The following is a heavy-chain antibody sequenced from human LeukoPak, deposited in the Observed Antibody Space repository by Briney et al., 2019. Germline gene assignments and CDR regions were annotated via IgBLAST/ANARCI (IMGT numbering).Heavy chain of an antibody. CDR1: GGSISSGGYY. D-gene: IGHD2-21*02. CDR2: IYCSGST. Sequence: SQTLSLTCTVSGGSISSGGYYWSWIRQHPGKGLEWIGYIYCSGSTYYNPSLTSRVSISVDTSKNHFSLKLSSVTAADTAVYYCARSKWSAYCGGDCYTVYFDYWGQGTLVTVSS. J-gene: IGHJ4*02. CDR3: ARSKWSAYCGGDCYTVYFDY. V-gene: IGHV4-31*03.